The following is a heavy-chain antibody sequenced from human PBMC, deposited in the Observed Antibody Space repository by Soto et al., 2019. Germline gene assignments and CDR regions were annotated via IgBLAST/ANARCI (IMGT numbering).Heavy chain of an antibody. D-gene: IGHD4-17*01. CDR2: IYHSGST. CDR3: ARGVTTVTTFDY. V-gene: IGHV4-30-2*01. J-gene: IGHJ4*02. Sequence: QLQLQESGSGLVKPSQTLSLTCAVSGGSISSGGYSCNWIRQPPGKGLEWIGYIYHSGSTYYNPSLNSRVXTXVXXSKNQFSLKLSSVTAADTAVYYCARGVTTVTTFDYWGQGTLVTVSS. CDR1: GGSISSGGYS.